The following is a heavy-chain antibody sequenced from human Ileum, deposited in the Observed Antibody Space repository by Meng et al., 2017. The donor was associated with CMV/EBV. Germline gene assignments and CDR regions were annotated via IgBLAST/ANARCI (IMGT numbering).Heavy chain of an antibody. CDR1: TFTLTRDY. J-gene: IGHJ4*02. D-gene: IGHD1-1*01. CDR2: IDPRGDST. V-gene: IGHV1-46*01. CDR3: AREFAIGTGAYSY. Sequence: QLQLWSSGSEVEKAGHSVQAASNASTFTLTRDYTHWVSQAPGTRLEWIGRIDPRGDSTNYAQKFQGRVPMTRDTSTSTVYMDLSNLRSDDTAVYYCAREFAIGTGAYSYWGQGTLVTVSS.